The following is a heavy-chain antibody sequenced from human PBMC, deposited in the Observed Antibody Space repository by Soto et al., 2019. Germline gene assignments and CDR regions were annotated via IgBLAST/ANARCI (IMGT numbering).Heavy chain of an antibody. J-gene: IGHJ3*02. CDR3: AKDTSGSWSNGDAFDI. CDR1: GFTFDDYA. CDR2: ISWNSGSI. Sequence: GGSLRLSCAASGFTFDDYAMHWVRQAPGKGLELVSGISWNSGSIGYADSVKGRFTISRDNAKNSLYLQMNSLRAEDTALYYCAKDTSGSWSNGDAFDIWGQGTMVTVSS. D-gene: IGHD6-13*01. V-gene: IGHV3-9*01.